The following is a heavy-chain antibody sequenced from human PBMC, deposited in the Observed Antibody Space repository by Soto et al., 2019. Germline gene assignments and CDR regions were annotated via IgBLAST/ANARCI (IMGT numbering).Heavy chain of an antibody. J-gene: IGHJ4*02. V-gene: IGHV3-30*18. D-gene: IGHD6-6*01. Sequence: PGGSLRLSCAASGFTFSSYGMHWVRQAPGKGLEWVAVISYDGSNKYYADSVKGRFTISRDNSKNTLYLQMNSLRAEDTAVYYCAKEFFPDSSSYYDFDYWGQGTLVTVSS. CDR1: GFTFSSYG. CDR3: AKEFFPDSSSYYDFDY. CDR2: ISYDGSNK.